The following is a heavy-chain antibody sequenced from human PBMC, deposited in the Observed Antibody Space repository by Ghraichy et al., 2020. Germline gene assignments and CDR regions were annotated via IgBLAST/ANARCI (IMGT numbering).Heavy chain of an antibody. CDR2: ISGSGGST. Sequence: GGSLRLSCAASGFTFSSYAMSWVRQAPGKGLEWVSAISGSGGSTYYADSVKGRFTISRDNSKNTLYLQMNSLRAEDTAVYYCAKDGSGAQRPYYFDYWGQGTLVTVSS. J-gene: IGHJ4*02. V-gene: IGHV3-23*01. D-gene: IGHD2-15*01. CDR3: AKDGSGAQRPYYFDY. CDR1: GFTFSSYA.